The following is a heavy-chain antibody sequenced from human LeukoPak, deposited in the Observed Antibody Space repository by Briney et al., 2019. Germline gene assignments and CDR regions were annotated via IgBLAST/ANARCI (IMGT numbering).Heavy chain of an antibody. D-gene: IGHD3-16*01. J-gene: IGHJ6*03. CDR2: ISSSSSYI. Sequence: GGSLRLSCAASGFTFSNYTMNWVRQAPGRGLEWVSCISSSSSYIYYADSVKGRFTISRDNAKNSLYLQMNSLRVEDTAVYYCASGADYYFHMDVWAKGTTVTISS. CDR1: GFTFSNYT. CDR3: ASGADYYFHMDV. V-gene: IGHV3-21*01.